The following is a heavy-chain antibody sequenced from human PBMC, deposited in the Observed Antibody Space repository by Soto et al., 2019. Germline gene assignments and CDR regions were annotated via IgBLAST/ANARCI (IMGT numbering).Heavy chain of an antibody. Sequence: EVQLLESGGGLVQPGGSLRLSCAVSGCTVSSHAMSWVRQAPGKGLEWVSTISDSAVSTYYADSVKGRFTISRHDSKNTLYLQMNSLRAEDTAVYYCAKTQSRHYDYIWGGAYWGQGTLVTVSS. V-gene: IGHV3-23*01. CDR2: ISDSAVST. D-gene: IGHD3-16*01. CDR1: GCTVSSHA. J-gene: IGHJ4*02. CDR3: AKTQSRHYDYIWGGAY.